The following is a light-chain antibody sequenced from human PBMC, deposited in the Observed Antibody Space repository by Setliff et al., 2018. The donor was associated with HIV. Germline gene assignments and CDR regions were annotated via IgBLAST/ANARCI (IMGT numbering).Light chain of an antibody. CDR3: CSYAGNYVFV. CDR2: DIT. Sequence: QSALTQPRSVSGSPGQSVTFSCTGASSDIGGYNYVSWYQQHPGKAPKLLIYDITKRPSGVPDRFSGFKSGNTASLTISGLQADDEAGYYCCSYAGNYVFVSGGGTKV. CDR1: SSDIGGYNY. V-gene: IGLV2-11*01. J-gene: IGLJ1*01.